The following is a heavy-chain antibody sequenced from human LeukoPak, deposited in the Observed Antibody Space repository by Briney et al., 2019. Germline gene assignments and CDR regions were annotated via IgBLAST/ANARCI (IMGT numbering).Heavy chain of an antibody. CDR2: ISSSSSTI. J-gene: IGHJ6*02. CDR1: GFTFSSYS. CDR3: ARDGSYYDILTGWNYYGMGV. Sequence: GGSLRLSCAASGFTFSSYSMNWVRQAPGKGLEWVSYISSSSSTIYYADSVKGRFTISRDNAKNSLYLQMNSLRAEDTAVYYCARDGSYYDILTGWNYYGMGVWGQGTTVTVSS. V-gene: IGHV3-48*04. D-gene: IGHD3-9*01.